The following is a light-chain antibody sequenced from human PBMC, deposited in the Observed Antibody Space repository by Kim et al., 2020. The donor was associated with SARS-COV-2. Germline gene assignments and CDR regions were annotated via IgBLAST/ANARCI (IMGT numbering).Light chain of an antibody. V-gene: IGKV1-27*01. Sequence: ASVGDRVTITCRASQVINNYLAWYQQKPGKAPTVLIYGASTLHSGVPSRFSGSGSGTDFTLTISSLQPEDVGTYYCQKYDSAPSTFGHGTKVDIK. CDR3: QKYDSAPST. CDR2: GAS. CDR1: QVINNY. J-gene: IGKJ1*01.